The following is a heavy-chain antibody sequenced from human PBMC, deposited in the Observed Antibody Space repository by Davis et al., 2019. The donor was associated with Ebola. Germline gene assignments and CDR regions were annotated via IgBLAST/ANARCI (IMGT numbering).Heavy chain of an antibody. CDR2: ISAYNGNT. D-gene: IGHD3-10*01. CDR1: GYTFTSYG. CDR3: ARMGGITMVRGVVWFDP. Sequence: ASVKVSCKASGYTFTSYGISWVRQAPGQGLEWMGWISAYNGNTNYAQKLQGRVTMTTDTSTSTAYMELRSLRSDDTAVYYCARMGGITMVRGVVWFDPWGQGTPVTVSS. J-gene: IGHJ5*02. V-gene: IGHV1-18*04.